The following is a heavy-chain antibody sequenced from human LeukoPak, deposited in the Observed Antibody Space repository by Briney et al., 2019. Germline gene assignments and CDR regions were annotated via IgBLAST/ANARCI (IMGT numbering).Heavy chain of an antibody. CDR2: ISGSGGST. Sequence: GGSLRLSCAASGFTFSNYAMSWVRQAPGKGLEWVSVISGSGGSTYYADSVKGRFTISRDNSKNTLFLQTNSLRAEDTAVYYCAKGILSVNDYWGQGTLVTVSS. CDR3: AKGILSVNDY. D-gene: IGHD2-15*01. J-gene: IGHJ4*02. V-gene: IGHV3-23*01. CDR1: GFTFSNYA.